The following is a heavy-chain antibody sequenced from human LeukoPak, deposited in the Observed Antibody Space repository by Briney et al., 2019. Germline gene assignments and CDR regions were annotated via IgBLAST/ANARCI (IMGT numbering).Heavy chain of an antibody. CDR3: ARLVTQNTG. CDR2: IKQDGSEK. D-gene: IGHD2-21*02. Sequence: GGSLRLSCAASGLTFSSYWMSWVRQAPGKGLEWVANIKQDGSEKYYVDSVKGRFTISRDNAKNSLYLQMNSLRAEDTAVYYCARLVTQNTGWGQGTLVTVSS. V-gene: IGHV3-7*03. J-gene: IGHJ4*02. CDR1: GLTFSSYW.